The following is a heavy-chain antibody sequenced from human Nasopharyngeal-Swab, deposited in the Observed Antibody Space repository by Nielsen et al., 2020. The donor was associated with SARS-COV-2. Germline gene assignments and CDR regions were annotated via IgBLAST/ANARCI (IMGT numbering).Heavy chain of an antibody. CDR1: GFTFSSYW. Sequence: GESLKISCAASGFTFSSYWMHWVRQAPGKGLVWVSRINSDGSSTSYADSMKGRFTISRDNAKNTLYLQMNSLRAEDTAVYYCASMAFDIWGQGTVVTVSS. CDR3: ASMAFDI. J-gene: IGHJ3*02. V-gene: IGHV3-74*01. CDR2: INSDGSST.